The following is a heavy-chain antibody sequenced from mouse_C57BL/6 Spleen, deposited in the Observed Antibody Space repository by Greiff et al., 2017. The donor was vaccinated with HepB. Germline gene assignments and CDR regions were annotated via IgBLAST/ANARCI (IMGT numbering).Heavy chain of an antibody. Sequence: VQLQQPGAELVKPGASVKLSCKASGYTFTSYWMHWVKQRPGQGLEWIGMIHPNSGSTNYNEKFKSKATLTVDKSSSTAYMQLSSLTSEDSAVYYCARRITTVVATDYFDYWGQGTTLTVSS. CDR2: IHPNSGST. J-gene: IGHJ2*01. CDR3: ARRITTVVATDYFDY. V-gene: IGHV1-64*01. D-gene: IGHD1-1*01. CDR1: GYTFTSYW.